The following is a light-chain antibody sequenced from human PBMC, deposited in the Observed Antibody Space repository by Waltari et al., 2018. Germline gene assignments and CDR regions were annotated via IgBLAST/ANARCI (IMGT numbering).Light chain of an antibody. CDR3: QQYNSDPYT. CDR2: KAS. V-gene: IGKV1-5*03. CDR1: QSISSW. Sequence: DIQMTQPPSPLSASVGERVTITCRASQSISSWLAWYQQKPGQAPKLLMYKASTLESGVPSRFSGSGSGTEFTLTISSLQADDFATYYCQQYNSDPYTFGQGTKLEIK. J-gene: IGKJ2*01.